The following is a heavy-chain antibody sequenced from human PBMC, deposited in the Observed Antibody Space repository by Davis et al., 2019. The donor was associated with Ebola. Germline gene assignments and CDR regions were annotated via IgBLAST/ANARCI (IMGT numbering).Heavy chain of an antibody. CDR2: ISAYNGNT. D-gene: IGHD3-3*01. CDR3: ARDLVRVPYYDFWSGYYLNDAFDI. J-gene: IGHJ3*02. V-gene: IGHV1-18*01. CDR1: GYTFTSYG. Sequence: ASVKVSCKASGYTFTSYGISWVRQAPGQGLEWMGWISAYNGNTNYAQKLQGRVTMTTDTSTSTAYMELRSLRSDDTAVYYSARDLVRVPYYDFWSGYYLNDAFDIWGQGTMVTVSS.